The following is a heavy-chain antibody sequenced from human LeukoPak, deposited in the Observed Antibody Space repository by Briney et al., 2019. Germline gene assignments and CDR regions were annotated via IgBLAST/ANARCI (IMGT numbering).Heavy chain of an antibody. CDR3: AREALPYYYDSRGFDP. CDR2: IWYDGNDK. J-gene: IGHJ5*02. V-gene: IGHV3-33*01. D-gene: IGHD3-22*01. CDR1: GFTFNNYG. Sequence: PGGSLRLSCVASGFTFNNYGMHWVRQAPGKGLEWVAVIWYDGNDKYYADSVKGRFTISRDNSKNTLYLQMNSLRAEDTAVYYCAREALPYYYDSRGFDPWGQGTLVTVSS.